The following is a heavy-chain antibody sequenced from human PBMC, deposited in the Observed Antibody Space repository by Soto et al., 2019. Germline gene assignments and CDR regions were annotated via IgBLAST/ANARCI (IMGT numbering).Heavy chain of an antibody. V-gene: IGHV3-21*01. D-gene: IGHD7-27*01. CDR1: GLTFSSYS. CDR3: ARANSLGFPDYYYYGMDV. Sequence: GGSLRLSCAASGLTFSSYSMNCVRQAPGKGLEWVSSISSSSSYIYYADSVKGRFTISRDNAKNSLYLQMNSLRAEDTAVYYCARANSLGFPDYYYYGMDVWGQGTTVTVSS. CDR2: ISSSSSYI. J-gene: IGHJ6*02.